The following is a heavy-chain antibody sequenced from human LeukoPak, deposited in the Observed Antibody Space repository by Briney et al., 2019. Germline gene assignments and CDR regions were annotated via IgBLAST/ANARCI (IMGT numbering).Heavy chain of an antibody. V-gene: IGHV4-59*08. D-gene: IGHD2-8*01. J-gene: IGHJ6*03. CDR2: ISESGST. CDR1: GGSISSYN. Sequence: PSETLSLTCTVSGGSISSYNWNWIRQPPGKGLEWIGYISESGSTNYNSSLENRVTLSLDTSKNEISLNLRSATVADTAVYYCARQYAFGKYPPPYYVDVSGKGTTVIVS. CDR3: ARQYAFGKYPPPYYVDV.